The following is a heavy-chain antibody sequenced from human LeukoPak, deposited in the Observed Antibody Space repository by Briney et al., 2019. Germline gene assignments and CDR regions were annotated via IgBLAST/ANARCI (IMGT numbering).Heavy chain of an antibody. J-gene: IGHJ6*03. CDR2: IRYDGSNK. V-gene: IGHV3-30*02. CDR1: GFTFSSYG. D-gene: IGHD6-6*01. Sequence: GGSLRLSCAASGFTFSSYGMHWVRQAPGKGLEWVAFIRYDGSNKYYADSVKGRFTISRDNSKNTLYLQMNSLRAEDTAVYYCAKAGKYGGARPRYYYYMDVWGKGTTVTVSS. CDR3: AKAGKYGGARPRYYYYMDV.